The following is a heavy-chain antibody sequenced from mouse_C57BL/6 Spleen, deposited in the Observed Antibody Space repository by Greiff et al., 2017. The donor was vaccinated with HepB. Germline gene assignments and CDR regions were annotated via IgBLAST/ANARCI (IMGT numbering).Heavy chain of an antibody. CDR3: ARGYYGSSYYFDY. D-gene: IGHD1-1*01. CDR1: GSAVFAIAY. J-gene: IGHJ2*01. CDR2: ILPSIGRT. V-gene: IGHV15-2*01. Sequence: VQLQQSGSELRSPGASVKLSCKDSGSAVFAIAYMSWVRQKPGHGFEGIGGILPSIGRTINEKKFEDKATLDADTPSTTAYMELSRLTSEDSAVYYCARGYYGSSYYFDYWGQGTTLTVSS.